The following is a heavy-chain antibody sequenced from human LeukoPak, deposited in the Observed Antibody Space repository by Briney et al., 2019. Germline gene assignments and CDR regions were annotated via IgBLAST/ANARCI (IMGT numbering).Heavy chain of an antibody. D-gene: IGHD3-10*01. V-gene: IGHV3-30*02. CDR3: AKSVWFGELNQFDY. CDR1: GFTFSSYG. CDR2: IRYDGSNK. Sequence: GGSLRLSCAASGFTFSSYGMSWVRQAPGKGLEWVAFIRYDGSNKYYADSVKGRFTISRDNSKNTLYLQMNSLRAEDTAVYYCAKSVWFGELNQFDYWGQGTLVTVSS. J-gene: IGHJ4*02.